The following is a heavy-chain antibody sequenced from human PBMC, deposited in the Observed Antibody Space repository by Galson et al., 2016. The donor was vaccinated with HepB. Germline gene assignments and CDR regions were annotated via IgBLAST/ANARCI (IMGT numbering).Heavy chain of an antibody. CDR1: GFSLDTPSMR. Sequence: PALVKPTQDLTLTCSFSGFSLDTPSMRVSWIRQPPGKALEWIARIDWDDDKLYRTSLRTRLTISKDTSKNQVALTMTNMDPVDTATYYCAREGVALDHWGQGILVTVSS. CDR3: AREGVALDH. V-gene: IGHV2-70*04. CDR2: IDWDDDK. J-gene: IGHJ4*02. D-gene: IGHD3-3*01.